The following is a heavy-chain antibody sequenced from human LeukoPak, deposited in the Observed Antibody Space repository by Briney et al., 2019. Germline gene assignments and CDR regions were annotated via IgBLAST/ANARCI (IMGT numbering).Heavy chain of an antibody. J-gene: IGHJ4*02. CDR3: ARVPHYYFGYGYFDT. V-gene: IGHV4-34*01. CDR2: IDQSGTT. CDR1: GGSFSGYY. D-gene: IGHD3-10*01. Sequence: PSETLSLTCVVYGGSFSGYYWSWIRQPPGKGPEWIGEIDQSGTTNYNPSLKSRVTISIDTSKKQFSLTLTSMTAADTAVYYCARVPHYYFGYGYFDTWGQGTRVTVSS.